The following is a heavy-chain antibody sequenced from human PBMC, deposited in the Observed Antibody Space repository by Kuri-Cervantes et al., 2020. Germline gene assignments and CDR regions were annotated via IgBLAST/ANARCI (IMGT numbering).Heavy chain of an antibody. V-gene: IGHV3-48*01. CDR2: ISSSSNTI. CDR1: GFTFRSYS. CDR3: AKDKTYIPQAFDI. Sequence: GGSLRLSCAASGFTFRSYSMNWVRQAPGKGLEWVSYISSSSNTIYYADSVKGRFTISRDNAKNSLYLQMNSLRAEDTALYYCAKDKTYIPQAFDIWGQGTMVTVSS. J-gene: IGHJ3*02.